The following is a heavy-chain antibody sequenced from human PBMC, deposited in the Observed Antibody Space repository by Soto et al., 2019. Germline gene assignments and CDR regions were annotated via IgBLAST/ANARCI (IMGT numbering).Heavy chain of an antibody. Sequence: GGSLRLSCAASGFSFSSYTMNWVRQAPGRGLEWVSGINGNGGTTYYADSVKGRFAISRDNSKNTLYLQMNSLRAEDTAVYYCAKDVMGASGWFDPWGQGTLVTVSS. D-gene: IGHD1-26*01. V-gene: IGHV3-23*01. CDR3: AKDVMGASGWFDP. CDR1: GFSFSSYT. CDR2: INGNGGTT. J-gene: IGHJ5*02.